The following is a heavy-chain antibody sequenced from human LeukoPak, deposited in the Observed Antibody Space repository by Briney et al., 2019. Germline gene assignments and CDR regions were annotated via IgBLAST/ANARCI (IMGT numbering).Heavy chain of an antibody. V-gene: IGHV1-18*01. CDR1: GYTFTSYG. J-gene: IGHJ5*02. CDR2: ISAYNGNT. CDR3: ARDWTVGGHKWFDP. D-gene: IGHD3/OR15-3a*01. Sequence: GSVKVSCKASGYTFTSYGISWVRQAPGQGLEWMGWISAYNGNTNYAQKLQGRVTMTTDTSTSTAYMELRSLRSDDTAVYYCARDWTVGGHKWFDPWGQGTLVTVSS.